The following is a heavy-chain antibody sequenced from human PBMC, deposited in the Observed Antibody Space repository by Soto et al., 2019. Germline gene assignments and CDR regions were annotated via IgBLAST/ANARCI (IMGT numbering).Heavy chain of an antibody. V-gene: IGHV4-34*01. CDR3: ARGLSYRYAFDI. CDR1: GGSFSGYY. CDR2: INHSGST. D-gene: IGHD3-16*02. Sequence: SETLSLTCAVYGGSFSGYYWSWIRQPPGKGLEWIGEINHSGSTNYNPSLKSRVTISVDTSKNQFSLKLSSVTAADTAVYYCARGLSYRYAFDIWGQGTMVTVSS. J-gene: IGHJ3*02.